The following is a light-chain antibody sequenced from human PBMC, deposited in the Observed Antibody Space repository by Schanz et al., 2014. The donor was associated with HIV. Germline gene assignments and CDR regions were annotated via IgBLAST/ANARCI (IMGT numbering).Light chain of an antibody. CDR3: SSYTSSSTWV. J-gene: IGLJ3*02. CDR1: SSDVGGYKY. CDR2: DVS. V-gene: IGLV2-14*03. Sequence: QFALTQPASVSGSPGQSIAISCTGTSSDVGGYKYVSWFQQHPGKAPKLIIYDVSHRPSGVSNRFSGSKSGNTASLTISGLQAEDEADYYCSSYTSSSTWVFGGGTKLTVL.